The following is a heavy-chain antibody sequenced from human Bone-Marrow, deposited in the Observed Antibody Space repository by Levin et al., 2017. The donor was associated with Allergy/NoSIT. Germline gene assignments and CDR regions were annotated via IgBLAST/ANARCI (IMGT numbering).Heavy chain of an antibody. CDR1: GFSFSGYA. D-gene: IGHD2-21*02. Sequence: GESLKISCAASGFSFSGYAMHWVRQAPGKGLEWVALISHDGAHKYFADSMKGRLTIPRDNSKNRVSLQIRSLRSEDTARYHCVGGNGFRDCGEACFSDAFDFWGEGTVSPSPQ. CDR3: VGGNGFRDCGEACFSDAFDF. V-gene: IGHV3-30*04. J-gene: IGHJ3*01. CDR2: ISHDGAHK.